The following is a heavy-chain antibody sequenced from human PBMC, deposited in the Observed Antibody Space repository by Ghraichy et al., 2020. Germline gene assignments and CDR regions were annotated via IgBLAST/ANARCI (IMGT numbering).Heavy chain of an antibody. Sequence: GESLNISCKGSGYDFTKYWIGWVRQMPGKGLEWIGVIFPGDSDTRYNPSFQGRVSISVDKSVTTAYLQWSSLRASDTAIYYCAKPIASGWSPLENWGQGTLVTVSS. J-gene: IGHJ4*02. CDR3: AKPIASGWSPLEN. D-gene: IGHD6-19*01. CDR2: IFPGDSDT. V-gene: IGHV5-51*01. CDR1: GYDFTKYW.